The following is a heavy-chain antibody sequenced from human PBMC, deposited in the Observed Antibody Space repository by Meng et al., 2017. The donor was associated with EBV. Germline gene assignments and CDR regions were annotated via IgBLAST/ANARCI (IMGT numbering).Heavy chain of an antibody. CDR3: ARVRTFGGVIPPDY. CDR2: ISAYNGNT. J-gene: IGHJ4*02. D-gene: IGHD3-16*02. Sequence: QVQLVQSGAEGNKPGASGKVSCKASGYTFTSYGISWVRQAPGQGLEWMGWISAYNGNTNYAQKLQGRATMTTDTSTSTAYMELRSLRSDDTAVYYCARVRTFGGVIPPDYWGQGTLVTVSS. V-gene: IGHV1-18*01. CDR1: GYTFTSYG.